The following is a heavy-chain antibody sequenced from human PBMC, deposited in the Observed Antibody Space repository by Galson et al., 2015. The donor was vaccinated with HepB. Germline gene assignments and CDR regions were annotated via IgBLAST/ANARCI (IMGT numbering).Heavy chain of an antibody. D-gene: IGHD1-1*01. CDR1: GFTFGSYA. CDR3: VKMHLASLGYN. V-gene: IGHV3-64D*06. Sequence: SLRLSCAASGFTFGSYALHWVRQAPGKGLEYVSSVNSNGDSTYYADSVKGRFTISRDNSKNTLYLQMSSLRLEDTAAYYCVKMHLASLGYNWGQGTLVTVSS. CDR2: VNSNGDST. J-gene: IGHJ4*02.